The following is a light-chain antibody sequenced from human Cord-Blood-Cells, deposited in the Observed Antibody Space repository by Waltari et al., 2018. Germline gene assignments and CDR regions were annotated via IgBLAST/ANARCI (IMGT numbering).Light chain of an antibody. J-gene: IGLJ2*01. CDR3: SSYTSSSLVV. V-gene: IGLV2-14*01. CDR1: SSDVGGYNN. CDR2: DVS. Sequence: QSALTQPASVSGSPGQSITISCTGTSSDVGGYNNFSWYQQHPGKAPKLMIYDVSNRPSGVSNRFSGSKSGNTASLTISGLQAEDEADYYCSSYTSSSLVVFGGGTKLTVL.